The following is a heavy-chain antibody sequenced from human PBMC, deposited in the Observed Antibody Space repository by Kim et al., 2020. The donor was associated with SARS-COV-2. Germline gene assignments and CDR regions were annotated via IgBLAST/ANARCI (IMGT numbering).Heavy chain of an antibody. J-gene: IGHJ1*01. CDR2: VNNDMTDI. CDR1: GFVFTNYW. CDR3: ARAAITGASFFSN. D-gene: IGHD1-26*01. Sequence: GGSLRLSCTASGFVFTNYWMHWVRQPPGKGLEWLLRVNNDMTDISYAGVVKGRFTVSRDIAQDTLYLQMDSLTVDDTALYYCARAAITGASFFSNWG. V-gene: IGHV3-74*01.